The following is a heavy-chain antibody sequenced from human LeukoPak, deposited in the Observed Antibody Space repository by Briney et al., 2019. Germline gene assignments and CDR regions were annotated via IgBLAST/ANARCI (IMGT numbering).Heavy chain of an antibody. D-gene: IGHD1-26*01. CDR1: GFTFSSYA. CDR2: ISGSGGST. V-gene: IGHV3-23*01. J-gene: IGHJ4*02. Sequence: PGGSLGLSCAASGFTFSSYAMSWVRQAPGKGLEWVSAISGSGGSTYYADSVKGRFTISRDNSKNTLYLQMNSLRAEDTAVYYCAKDRKWELASFDYWGQGTLVTVSS. CDR3: AKDRKWELASFDY.